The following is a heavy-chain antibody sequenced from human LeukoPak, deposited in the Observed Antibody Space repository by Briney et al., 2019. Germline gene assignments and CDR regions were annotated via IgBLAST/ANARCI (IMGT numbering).Heavy chain of an antibody. J-gene: IGHJ4*02. CDR2: ISDSGGST. CDR1: GITLSNYG. Sequence: PGGSLRLSCAVSGITLSNYGMSWVRQAPGKGLDWVAGISDSGGSTNFADSVKGRFTISRDNPKNTLYLQMNSLRAEDTAVYFCAKRGIVIRAVIIVGFHKEAYYFDYWGQGALVTVSS. D-gene: IGHD3-10*01. V-gene: IGHV3-23*01. CDR3: AKRGIVIRAVIIVGFHKEAYYFDY.